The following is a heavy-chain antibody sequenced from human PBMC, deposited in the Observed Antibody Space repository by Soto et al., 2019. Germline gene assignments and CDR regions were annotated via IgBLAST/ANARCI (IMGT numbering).Heavy chain of an antibody. Sequence: EVQLVESGGGLVQPGRSLRLSCAVSGFTFSSFWMHWVRQAPGEGLVWVSRINTDGSSTSYADSVNGRFTISRDNAKNTLYLQMNSLRVEDTAMYYCAKRGVNTFGLSYWGQGTLVTVSS. V-gene: IGHV3-74*01. J-gene: IGHJ4*02. D-gene: IGHD3-10*01. CDR3: AKRGVNTFGLSY. CDR1: GFTFSSFW. CDR2: INTDGSST.